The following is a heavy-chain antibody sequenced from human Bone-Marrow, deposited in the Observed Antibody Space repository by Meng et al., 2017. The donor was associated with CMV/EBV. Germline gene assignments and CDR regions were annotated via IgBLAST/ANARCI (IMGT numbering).Heavy chain of an antibody. CDR1: GFTVSSNY. CDR2: IYSGGST. Sequence: GESLKISCAASGFTVSSNYMSWVRQAPGKGLEWVSVIYSGGSTYYADSVKGRFTISRDNSKNTLYLQMNSLRAEDTAVYYCLLYSNYVKYWGQGTLVTVSS. D-gene: IGHD4-11*01. CDR3: LLYSNYVKY. V-gene: IGHV3-53*01. J-gene: IGHJ4*02.